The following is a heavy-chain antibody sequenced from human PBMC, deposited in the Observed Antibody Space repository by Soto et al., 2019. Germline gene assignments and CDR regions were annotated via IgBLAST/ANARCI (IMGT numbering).Heavy chain of an antibody. V-gene: IGHV3-23*01. CDR2: ISGSGGST. J-gene: IGHJ5*02. CDR3: AKDPPVIVDDFWSGYWNWFDP. Sequence: GSLRLSCAASGFTFSSYAMSWVRQAPGKGLEWVSAISGSGGSTYYADSVKGRFTISRDNSKNTLYLQMNSLRAEDTAVYYCAKDPPVIVDDFWSGYWNWFDPWGQGTPVTVSS. CDR1: GFTFSSYA. D-gene: IGHD3-3*01.